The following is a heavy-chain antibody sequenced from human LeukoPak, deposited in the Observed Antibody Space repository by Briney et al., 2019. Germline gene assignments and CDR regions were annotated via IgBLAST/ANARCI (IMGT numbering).Heavy chain of an antibody. J-gene: IGHJ4*02. CDR2: IKKDGSEK. D-gene: IGHD3-10*01. Sequence: GRSLSLSSAAPGFTFSSYWMCWVCQAPGKGLEWLANIKKDGSEKYYVDSVKGRFTISRDNAKNSLYLQMNSLRAEDTAVYYCARQEVRGFDYWGQGTLVTVSS. CDR3: ARQEVRGFDY. CDR1: GFTFSSYW. V-gene: IGHV3-7*01.